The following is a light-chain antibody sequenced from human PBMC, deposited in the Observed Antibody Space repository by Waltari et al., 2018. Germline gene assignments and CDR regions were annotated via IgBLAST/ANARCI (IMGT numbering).Light chain of an antibody. J-gene: IGLJ2*01. Sequence: QSALTQPASVSGSPGQSITISCPGTSSDVGGSNYVSWYQQHPGKAPKLMIYEVSNRPSGVSNRFSGSKSGSTASLTISGLQAEDEADYYCSSYTSSSTSVVFGGGTKLTVL. CDR2: EVS. CDR3: SSYTSSSTSVV. V-gene: IGLV2-14*01. CDR1: SSDVGGSNY.